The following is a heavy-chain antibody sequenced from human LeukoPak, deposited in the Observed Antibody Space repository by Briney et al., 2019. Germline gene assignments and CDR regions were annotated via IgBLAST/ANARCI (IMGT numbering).Heavy chain of an antibody. J-gene: IGHJ4*02. V-gene: IGHV4-34*01. Sequence: SETLSLTCAVYGGSFSGYYWSWIRQPPGKGLEWIGEINHSGSTNYNPSLKSRVTISVDTSKNQFSLKLSSVTAADTAVYYCARRGHSRGLDYSFDYWGQGTLVTVSS. D-gene: IGHD2-15*01. CDR1: GGSFSGYY. CDR2: INHSGST. CDR3: ARRGHSRGLDYSFDY.